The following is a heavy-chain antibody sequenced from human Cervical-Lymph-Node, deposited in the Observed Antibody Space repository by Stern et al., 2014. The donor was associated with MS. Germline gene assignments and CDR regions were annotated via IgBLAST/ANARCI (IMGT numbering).Heavy chain of an antibody. J-gene: IGHJ6*02. CDR2: IIPMFGSP. CDR1: GGTFSTFA. CDR3: ATVESSASSRSV. Sequence: VQLEESGAEVKKPGSSVKVSCKASGGTFSTFAFNWVRQAPGEGLEWMAGIIPMFGSPKYAQKFQGRVTITADESTSTAYMELSSLRSADTAVYYCATVESSASSRSVWGQGTTVTVSS. V-gene: IGHV1-69*01. D-gene: IGHD1-26*01.